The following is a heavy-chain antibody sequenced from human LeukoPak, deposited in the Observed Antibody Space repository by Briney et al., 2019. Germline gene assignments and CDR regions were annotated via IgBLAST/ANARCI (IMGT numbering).Heavy chain of an antibody. CDR2: INTDGTVT. V-gene: IGHV3-74*01. D-gene: IGHD5-12*01. CDR1: GFTFSKYW. J-gene: IGHJ4*02. CDR3: DTTPWVAPPPDS. Sequence: PGGSLRLSCAASGFTFSKYWMLWVRQAPGKGLERVSRINTDGTVTTYADSVKGRFTVSRDNADNTMFLQLKSVRDEDTAVYYCDTTPWVAPPPDSWGQGTPVTVSS.